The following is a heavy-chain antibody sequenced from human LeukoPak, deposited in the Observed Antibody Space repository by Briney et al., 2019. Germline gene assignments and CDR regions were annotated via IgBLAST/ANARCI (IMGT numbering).Heavy chain of an antibody. CDR1: GFTVSSKY. CDR3: TRAIEGAFDI. CDR2: IRSKAYGGTT. Sequence: GGSLRLSCAASGFTVSSKYMNWVRQAPGKGLEWVGFIRSKAYGGTTEYAASVKGRFTLSRDDSKSIAYLQMNSLKTEDTAVYYCTRAIEGAFDIWGQGTMVTVSS. J-gene: IGHJ3*02. V-gene: IGHV3-49*04.